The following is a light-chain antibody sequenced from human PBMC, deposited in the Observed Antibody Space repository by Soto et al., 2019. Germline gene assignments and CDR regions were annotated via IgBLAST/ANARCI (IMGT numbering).Light chain of an antibody. CDR3: PDT. CDR2: DAS. Sequence: DIQMTQSPSSLSASVGDRVTITCQASQDISNYLNWYQQKPGKAPKLLIYDASNLETGVPSRFSGSRSGTDFTFTISSLQPEDIATYYCPDTFGQGTRLEIK. J-gene: IGKJ5*01. V-gene: IGKV1-33*01. CDR1: QDISNY.